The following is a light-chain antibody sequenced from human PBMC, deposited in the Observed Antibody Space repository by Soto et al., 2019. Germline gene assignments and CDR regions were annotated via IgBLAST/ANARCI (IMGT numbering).Light chain of an antibody. V-gene: IGKV3-11*01. Sequence: EIVLSQSPATLSLSPGERATLSCRASQSVSSYLAWYQQKPGQAPRLLIYDASNSATGIPARFSGSGSGTDFTLTISSLEPEDFAVYYCLQRSNWHQTFGQGTKVDI. CDR1: QSVSSY. CDR3: LQRSNWHQT. CDR2: DAS. J-gene: IGKJ1*01.